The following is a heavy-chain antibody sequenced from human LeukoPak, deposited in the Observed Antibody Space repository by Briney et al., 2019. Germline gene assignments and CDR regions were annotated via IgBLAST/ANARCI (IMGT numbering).Heavy chain of an antibody. CDR3: ASQRGYSYGYYYYYMDV. Sequence: GGSLRLSCAASGFTFSSSYMSWVRQAPGRGLEWVSVIYSGGSTYYSDSVKGRFTISRDNSKNTLYLQMNSLRAEDTAVYYCASQRGYSYGYYYYYMDVWGKGTTVTVSS. V-gene: IGHV3-53*01. J-gene: IGHJ6*03. CDR2: IYSGGST. D-gene: IGHD5-18*01. CDR1: GFTFSSSY.